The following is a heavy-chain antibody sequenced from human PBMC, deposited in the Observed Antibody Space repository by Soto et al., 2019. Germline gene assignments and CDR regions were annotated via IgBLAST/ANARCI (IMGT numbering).Heavy chain of an antibody. Sequence: QVQLQESGPGLVKPSQTLSLTCTVSGGSISSGDYYWSWIRQPPGKGLEWIGYIYYSGSTYYNPSLKSRVTIAVDTSKNQFSLKLSSVTAADTAVYYCARGTVTYHNWFDPWGQGTLVTVSS. CDR3: ARGTVTYHNWFDP. D-gene: IGHD4-17*01. CDR1: GGSISSGDYY. CDR2: IYYSGST. V-gene: IGHV4-30-4*01. J-gene: IGHJ5*02.